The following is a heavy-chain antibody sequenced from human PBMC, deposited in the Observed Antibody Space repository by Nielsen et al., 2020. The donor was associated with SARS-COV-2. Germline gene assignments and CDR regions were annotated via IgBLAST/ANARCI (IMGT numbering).Heavy chain of an antibody. CDR1: GFTFSSYW. V-gene: IGHV3-7*05. CDR2: IKQDGSEK. CDR3: ARGVMTTVYIKDDY. Sequence: GESLKISCAASGFTFSSYWMSWVRQAPGKGLEWVANIKQDGSEKYYVDSVKGRFTISRDNAKNSLYLQMNSLRAEDTAVYYCARGVMTTVYIKDDYWGQGTLVTVSS. J-gene: IGHJ4*02. D-gene: IGHD4-17*01.